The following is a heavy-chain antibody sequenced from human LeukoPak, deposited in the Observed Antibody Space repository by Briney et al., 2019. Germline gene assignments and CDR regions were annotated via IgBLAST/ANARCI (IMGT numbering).Heavy chain of an antibody. CDR3: ARKSEGIQLWYFAL. V-gene: IGHV3-53*01. D-gene: IGHD1-1*01. CDR1: GFTVSSNY. J-gene: IGHJ2*01. Sequence: PGGSLRLSCAASGFTVSSNYMSWVRQAPGKGLEWVSVIYSGGSTYYADSVKGRFTISRDNSKNTLYLQMNSLRAEDTAVYYCARKSEGIQLWYFALWGRGTLVTVSS. CDR2: IYSGGST.